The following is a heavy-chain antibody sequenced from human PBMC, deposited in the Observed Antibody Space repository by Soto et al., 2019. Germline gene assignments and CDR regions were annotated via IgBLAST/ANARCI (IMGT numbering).Heavy chain of an antibody. CDR1: GGSISSGGYY. CDR2: IYYSGTT. Sequence: PSETLSLTCTVSGGSISSGGYYWSWIRQHPGKGLEWIGYIYYSGTTYYNPSLKSRVTISVDTSKKQFSLKLSSVSAADTALYYCARWSLGVVQAPGFDPWGRGILLSVAS. D-gene: IGHD3-16*01. CDR3: ARWSLGVVQAPGFDP. V-gene: IGHV4-31*03. J-gene: IGHJ5*02.